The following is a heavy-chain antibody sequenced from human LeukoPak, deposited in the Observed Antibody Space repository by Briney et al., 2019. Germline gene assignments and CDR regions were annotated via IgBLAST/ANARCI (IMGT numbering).Heavy chain of an antibody. CDR2: IKQDGSQK. Sequence: PGGSLRLSCAASGFTFSRYWMSWVRQAPGKGLEWVANIKQDGSQKSYVDSVKGRFTISRDNAKKSLSLHLNSLRAEDTAVYYCVRDGVLRYFDFFDLWGQGTLVTVSS. V-gene: IGHV3-7*01. CDR1: GFTFSRYW. J-gene: IGHJ4*02. CDR3: VRDGVLRYFDFFDL. D-gene: IGHD3-9*01.